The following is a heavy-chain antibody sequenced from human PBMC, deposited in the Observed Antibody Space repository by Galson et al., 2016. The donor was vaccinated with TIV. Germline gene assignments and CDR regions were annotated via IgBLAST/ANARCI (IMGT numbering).Heavy chain of an antibody. D-gene: IGHD1-14*01. CDR2: ISGNGGHT. CDR3: AKSGTNLIDY. CDR1: GFTFSSYA. Sequence: SLRLSCAASGFTFSSYAMTWVRQAPGKGLEWVSSISGNGGHTYYADSVKGRFTISRDNSKNTLYLQMNGLRADDTAVYYCAKSGTNLIDYWGQGTLVSVFS. J-gene: IGHJ4*02. V-gene: IGHV3-23*01.